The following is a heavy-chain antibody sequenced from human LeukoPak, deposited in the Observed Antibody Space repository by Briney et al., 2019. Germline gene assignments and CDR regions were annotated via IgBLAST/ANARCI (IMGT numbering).Heavy chain of an antibody. J-gene: IGHJ4*02. CDR1: GFNFSSYW. D-gene: IGHD6-13*01. V-gene: IGHV3-7*01. CDR3: ARVASSSHSRDY. CDR2: IRQDESER. Sequence: PGGSLRQSCEGSGFNFSSYWMTWVRHLPGKGPEWVANIRQDESERYFADSVKGRFTISRDNAKNSLYLQMNSLRAEDTAVYYCARVASSSHSRDYWGQGTLVTVSS.